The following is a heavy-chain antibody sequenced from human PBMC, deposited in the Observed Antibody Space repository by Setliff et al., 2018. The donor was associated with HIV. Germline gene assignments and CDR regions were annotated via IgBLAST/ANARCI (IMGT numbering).Heavy chain of an antibody. Sequence: SVKVSCKASGGTFSSYSITWVRQAPGQGLEWMGGIIPIFNTANYAQKFQGRVTITADESTSTAYMELSSLGSEDTAVYYCARGSGGYCSGGSCYFGFGLALWGQGTTVTVTS. CDR3: ARGSGGYCSGGSCYFGFGLAL. J-gene: IGHJ6*02. D-gene: IGHD2-15*01. CDR2: IIPIFNTA. V-gene: IGHV1-69*13. CDR1: GGTFSSYS.